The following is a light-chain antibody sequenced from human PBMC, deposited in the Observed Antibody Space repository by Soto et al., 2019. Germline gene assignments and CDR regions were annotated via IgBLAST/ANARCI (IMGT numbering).Light chain of an antibody. CDR1: QSISNW. CDR2: KAS. CDR3: QQYDRFPYT. V-gene: IGKV1-5*03. J-gene: IGKJ2*01. Sequence: DIQMTQSPSTLSASVGDTVTITCRASQSISNWLAWYQQKPGQAPKLLIHKASTLESGVPSRFSDSGSGTEFTLTISSLQPDDFATFYCQQYDRFPYTFGQGTKLEIK.